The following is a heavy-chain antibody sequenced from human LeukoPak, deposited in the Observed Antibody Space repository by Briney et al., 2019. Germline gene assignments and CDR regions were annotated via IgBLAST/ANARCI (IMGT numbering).Heavy chain of an antibody. V-gene: IGHV3-30*18. J-gene: IGHJ3*02. CDR1: GFTFSSYG. Sequence: PGRSLRLSCAASGFTFSSYGMHWVRQAPGKGLEWVAVISYDGSDKYYADSVKGRFTISRDNSKNTLYLQMNSLRAEDTAVYYCAKVRSRGDQTDAFDIWGQGTMVTVSS. D-gene: IGHD4-17*01. CDR3: AKVRSRGDQTDAFDI. CDR2: ISYDGSDK.